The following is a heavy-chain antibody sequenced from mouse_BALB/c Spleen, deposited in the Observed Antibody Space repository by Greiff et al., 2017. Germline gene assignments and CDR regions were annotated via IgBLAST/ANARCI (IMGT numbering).Heavy chain of an antibody. J-gene: IGHJ3*01. Sequence: QVQLQQPGAELVKPGASVKLSCKASGYTFTSYWMHWVKQRPGQGLEWIGEIDPSDSYTNYNQKFKGKATLTVDKSSSTAYMQLSSLTSEDSAVYYCARGLRAPAWFAYWGQGTLVTVSA. D-gene: IGHD2-4*01. CDR3: ARGLRAPAWFAY. CDR2: IDPSDSYT. V-gene: IGHV1-69*02. CDR1: GYTFTSYW.